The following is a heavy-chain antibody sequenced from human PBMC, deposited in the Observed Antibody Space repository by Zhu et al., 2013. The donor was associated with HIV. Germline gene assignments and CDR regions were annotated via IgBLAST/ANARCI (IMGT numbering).Heavy chain of an antibody. Sequence: QVQLQESGPGLVKPSETLSLTCTVSGGSISSSSYYWGWIRQPPGKGLEWIGTVYYSGSTYYNPSLKSRVTISMDTLKNQFSLRLSSVTAADTAVYYCARVVVAANNYVDPWGQGALVTVSS. CDR3: ARVVVAANNYVDP. D-gene: IGHD2-15*01. V-gene: IGHV4-39*07. J-gene: IGHJ5*02. CDR1: GGSISSSSYY. CDR2: VYYSGST.